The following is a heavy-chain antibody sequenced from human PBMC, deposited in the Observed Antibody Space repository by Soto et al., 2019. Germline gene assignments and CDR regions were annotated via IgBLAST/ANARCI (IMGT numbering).Heavy chain of an antibody. J-gene: IGHJ4*02. V-gene: IGHV4-59*01. D-gene: IGHD1-1*01. CDR2: VYYSGST. CDR3: ASDTTPSL. Sequence: PSETRSLTCTVCGAAISRYYWSWIRQPPGKGLEWIGYVYYSGSTNYNPSLKSRVTISVDTSKNQFSLKLSSVTAADTAMYYCASDTTPSLWGQGTLVTVS. CDR1: GAAISRYY.